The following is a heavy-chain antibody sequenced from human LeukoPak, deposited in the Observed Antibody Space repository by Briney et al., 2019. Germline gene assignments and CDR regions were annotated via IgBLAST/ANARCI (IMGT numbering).Heavy chain of an antibody. Sequence: SETLSPTCTVSGGSISSYYWSWIRQPPGKGLEWIGYIYYSGSTNYNPSLKSRVTISVDTSKNQFSLKLSSVTAADTAVYYCSGSSYPSRFDPWGQGTLVTVSS. D-gene: IGHD2-15*01. J-gene: IGHJ5*02. CDR3: SGSSYPSRFDP. V-gene: IGHV4-59*01. CDR2: IYYSGST. CDR1: GGSISSYY.